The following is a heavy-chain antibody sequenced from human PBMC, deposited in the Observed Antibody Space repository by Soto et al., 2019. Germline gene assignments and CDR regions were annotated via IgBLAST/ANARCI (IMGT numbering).Heavy chain of an antibody. V-gene: IGHV3-30*03. Sequence: PWGSLSLSCAASGFTFSSCGMHWVRQAPGKGLEWVAVISYDGSNKYYADSVKGRFTISRDNSKNTLYLQMNSLRAEDTAVYYCAINMEGSGYYWGQGTLVTVSS. CDR2: ISYDGSNK. CDR1: GFTFSSCG. CDR3: AINMEGSGYY. D-gene: IGHD3-22*01. J-gene: IGHJ4*02.